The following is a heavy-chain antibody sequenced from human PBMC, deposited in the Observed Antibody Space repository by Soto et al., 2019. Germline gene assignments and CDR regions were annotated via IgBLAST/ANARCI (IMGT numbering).Heavy chain of an antibody. D-gene: IGHD6-25*01. CDR1: GGTFSSYT. J-gene: IGHJ3*02. V-gene: IGHV1-69*08. CDR3: AREGSGGTADSDI. CDR2: IIPILGIA. Sequence: QVQLVQSGAEVKKPGSSVKVSCKASGGTFSSYTISWVRQAPGQGLEWMGRIIPILGIANYAQKFQGRVTITADKSTSTAYMELSSLRSEDTAVYYCAREGSGGTADSDIWGQGTMVTVSS.